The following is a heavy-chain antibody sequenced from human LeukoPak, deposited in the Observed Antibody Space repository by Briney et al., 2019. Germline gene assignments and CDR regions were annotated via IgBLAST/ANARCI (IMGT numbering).Heavy chain of an antibody. CDR3: AREIRWGAVAL. J-gene: IGHJ4*02. CDR2: IYYSGST. Sequence: SETLPLTCTVSGGSISSYYWSWIRQPPGKGLEWIGYIYYSGSTNYNPSLKSRVTISVDTSKNQFSLRLSSVTAADTAVYYCAREIRWGAVALWGQGTLVTVSS. D-gene: IGHD6-19*01. CDR1: GGSISSYY. V-gene: IGHV4-59*01.